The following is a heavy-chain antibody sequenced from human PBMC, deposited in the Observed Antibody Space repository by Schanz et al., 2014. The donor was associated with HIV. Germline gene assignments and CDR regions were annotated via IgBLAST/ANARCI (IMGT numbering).Heavy chain of an antibody. Sequence: QVPLVQSGAEVKKPGASVTVSCKASGYTFSNFDINWVRQATGQGLEWMGWMNPNSGNTGYAQKFRGRVTMTRNTSTGTAYMELSSLRSDDTAVYYCARGRRDVSMIVLYWLDPWGQGTLVTVSS. V-gene: IGHV1-8*01. CDR2: MNPNSGNT. D-gene: IGHD3-22*01. CDR3: ARGRRDVSMIVLYWLDP. CDR1: GYTFSNFD. J-gene: IGHJ5*02.